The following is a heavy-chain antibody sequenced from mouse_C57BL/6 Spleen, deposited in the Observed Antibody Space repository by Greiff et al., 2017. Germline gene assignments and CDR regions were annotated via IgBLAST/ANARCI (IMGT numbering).Heavy chain of an antibody. CDR1: GYSITSGYY. J-gene: IGHJ1*03. Sequence: DVQLQESGPGLVKPSQSLSLTCSVTGYSITSGYYWNWIRQFPGNKLEWMGYISYDGSNNYNPSLKNRISITRDTSKNQFFLKLNSVTTEDTATYYCAREGGNPWYFDVWGTGTTVTVSS. CDR3: AREGGNPWYFDV. V-gene: IGHV3-6*01. D-gene: IGHD2-1*01. CDR2: ISYDGSN.